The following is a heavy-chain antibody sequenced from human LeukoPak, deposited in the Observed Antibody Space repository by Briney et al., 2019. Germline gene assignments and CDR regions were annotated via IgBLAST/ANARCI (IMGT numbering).Heavy chain of an antibody. J-gene: IGHJ2*01. CDR2: IGWNSGSI. CDR3: AKDGAGGRYWYFDI. D-gene: IGHD2-8*02. V-gene: IGHV3-9*01. CDR1: GFTFDDYA. Sequence: GRSLRLSCAASGFTFDDYAMHWVRQVPGRGLQWVAGIGWNSGSIDYADSVKGRFTTSRDNAKNSLYLQMNSLSVEDTALYYCAKDGAGGRYWYFDIWGRGTPVTVSS.